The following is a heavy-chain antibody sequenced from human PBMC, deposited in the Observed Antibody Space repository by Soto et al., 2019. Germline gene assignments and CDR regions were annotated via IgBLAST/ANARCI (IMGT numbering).Heavy chain of an antibody. CDR2: IYHSGST. Sequence: SETLSLTCAVSSGSISSSNWWSWVRQPPGKGLEWIGEIYHSGSTNYNPSLKSRVTISVDKSKNQCSLKLSSVTAADTAVYYCARDGLGYCSSTSCSNYYYMDVWGKGTTVTVSS. CDR1: SGSISSSNW. J-gene: IGHJ6*03. D-gene: IGHD2-2*01. CDR3: ARDGLGYCSSTSCSNYYYMDV. V-gene: IGHV4-4*02.